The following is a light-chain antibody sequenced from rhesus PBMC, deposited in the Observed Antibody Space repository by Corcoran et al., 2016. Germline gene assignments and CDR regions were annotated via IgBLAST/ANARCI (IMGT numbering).Light chain of an antibody. CDR1: QSLVHSNGNTY. J-gene: IGKJ2*01. CDR2: KVS. CDR3: GQGTHWPYS. V-gene: IGKV2-64*01. Sequence: DVVMTQSPLSLPITPGQPASISCRSSQSLVHSNGNTYLSWYQQKPGQPPRHLIYKVSNRDLGVPDRFSGSGEGTDFTLKISRGEAEDVGVYYCGQGTHWPYSFGQGTKVEIK.